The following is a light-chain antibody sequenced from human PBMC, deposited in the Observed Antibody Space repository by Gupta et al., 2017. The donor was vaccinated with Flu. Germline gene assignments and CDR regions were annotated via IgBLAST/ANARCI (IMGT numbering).Light chain of an antibody. CDR3: QRYNNWPPIT. Sequence: DIVITLSPPTLAVSPGERATISCRASQSVSSNLDWYQQKPGQAPRLLIYGASTRATGIPARFSGSGCGTELTLTISIRQSEAFAVYYCQRYNNWPPITFGQGTRVEIK. J-gene: IGKJ5*01. CDR1: QSVSSN. CDR2: GAS. V-gene: IGKV3-15*01.